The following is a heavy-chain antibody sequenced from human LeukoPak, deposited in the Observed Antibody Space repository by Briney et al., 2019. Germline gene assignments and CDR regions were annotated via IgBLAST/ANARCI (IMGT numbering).Heavy chain of an antibody. CDR1: GGSISSYY. D-gene: IGHD5-12*01. Sequence: SETLSLTCTVSGGSISSYYWSWIRQPPGKGLEWIGYITNSGSTNYTPSIKRRVTISVDTSKNQFSLKLDSVTAADTAVYYCARGESKRYSGYDYSVMDVWGHGTTVTVSS. CDR2: ITNSGST. J-gene: IGHJ6*02. CDR3: ARGESKRYSGYDYSVMDV. V-gene: IGHV4-59*01.